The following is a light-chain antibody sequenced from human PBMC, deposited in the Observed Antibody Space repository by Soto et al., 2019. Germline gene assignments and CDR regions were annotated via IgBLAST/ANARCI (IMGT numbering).Light chain of an antibody. CDR2: QVT. CDR1: TRDIAGYNY. J-gene: IGLJ1*01. Sequence: QSVRTPPASVSGSLGQSITISCTGTTRDIAGYNYISWYQQLPGKAPKLMIYQVTIRPSGISNRFSGSKSGNTASLTISGLQAEDEADYYCTSFSSSTSLYVFGTGTKVTVL. CDR3: TSFSSSTSLYV. V-gene: IGLV2-14*01.